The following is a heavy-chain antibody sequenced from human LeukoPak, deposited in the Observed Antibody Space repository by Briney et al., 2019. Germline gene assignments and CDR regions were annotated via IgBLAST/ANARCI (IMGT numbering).Heavy chain of an antibody. J-gene: IGHJ4*02. V-gene: IGHV4-31*03. Sequence: SETLSLTCTVSGGSISSGGYYWSWIRQHPGKGLEWIGYIYYSGSTYYNPSLKSRVTISVDTSKNQFSLKLSSVTAADTAVYYCARSRNRRGYFDYWGQGTLVTVSS. CDR1: GGSISSGGYY. CDR3: ARSRNRRGYFDY. CDR2: IYYSGST.